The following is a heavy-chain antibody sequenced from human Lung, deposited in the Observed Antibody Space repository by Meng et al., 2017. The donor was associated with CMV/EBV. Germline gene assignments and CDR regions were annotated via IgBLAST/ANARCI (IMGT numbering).Heavy chain of an antibody. CDR3: ARAIVVPAAPYYYYGMDV. J-gene: IGHJ6*02. CDR2: IKQDGSEK. D-gene: IGHD2-2*01. CDR1: GFTFSSYW. V-gene: IGHV3-7*04. Sequence: GGSLRLXCAASGFTFSSYWMSWVRQAPGKGLEWVANIKQDGSEKYYVDSVKGRFTISRDNAKNSLYLQMNSLRAEDTAVYYCARAIVVPAAPYYYYGMDVWGQGTXVTVAS.